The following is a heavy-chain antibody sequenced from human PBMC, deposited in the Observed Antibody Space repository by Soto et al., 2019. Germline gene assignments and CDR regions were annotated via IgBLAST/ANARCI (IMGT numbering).Heavy chain of an antibody. D-gene: IGHD2-15*01. V-gene: IGHV3-23*01. CDR2: ISGNGEAT. CDR3: AKAEEASGNVNSFFDT. Sequence: GGSLRLSCAASGFIVENYAMSWVRQAPGKGLEWVSVISGNGEATYYADSVRGRLTISRDNSKNTLYLQMNSLRAEDTAIYYCAKAEEASGNVNSFFDTWGQGTLVTVS. CDR1: GFIVENYA. J-gene: IGHJ4*02.